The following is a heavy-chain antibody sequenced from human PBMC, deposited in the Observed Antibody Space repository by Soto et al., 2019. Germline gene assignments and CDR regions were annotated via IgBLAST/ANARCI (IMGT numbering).Heavy chain of an antibody. D-gene: IGHD3-16*01. V-gene: IGHV3-20*04. CDR2: IHWIGGST. J-gene: IGHJ4*02. Sequence: GGSLRLACAASGVSSGAHAMSWVGQDKGKGLEWVSAIHWIGGSTNYADSMKGRFTISRDNAKNSLYLQISSLRAEDTALYYCARHGGTPDLYFDYWGQGTLVTVSS. CDR1: GVSSGAHA. CDR3: ARHGGTPDLYFDY.